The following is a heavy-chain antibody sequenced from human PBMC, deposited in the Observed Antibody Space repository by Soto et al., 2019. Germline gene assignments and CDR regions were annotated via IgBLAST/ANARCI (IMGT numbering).Heavy chain of an antibody. Sequence: QVQLQESGPGLVKPSQTLSLTCTVSGGSISNGDYYWSWIRQPPGKGLEWIGYIYHSRSTYYNPSLKSRVTISVDTSKNQFSLKLSSVTAADTAVYYCAREGVGARYFYGLDVWGQGTTVTVSS. V-gene: IGHV4-30-4*01. D-gene: IGHD1-26*01. J-gene: IGHJ6*02. CDR3: AREGVGARYFYGLDV. CDR2: IYHSRST. CDR1: GGSISNGDYY.